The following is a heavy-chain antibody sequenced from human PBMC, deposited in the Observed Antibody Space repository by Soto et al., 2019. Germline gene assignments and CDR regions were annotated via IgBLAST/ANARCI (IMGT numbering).Heavy chain of an antibody. D-gene: IGHD2-15*01. CDR2: ISYEGSNK. J-gene: IGHJ6*02. Sequence: QVQLVESGGGVVQPGRSLRLSCAASGFTFSSYGMHWVRQAPGKGLEWVAVISYEGSNKYYADSLKGRFTVSRDNSKNTLYLQMSSLRAEDTAVYYCARVGCGDGSCSRDVYFYFAMDVWGQGTTVTVSS. CDR1: GFTFSSYG. CDR3: ARVGCGDGSCSRDVYFYFAMDV. V-gene: IGHV3-30*03.